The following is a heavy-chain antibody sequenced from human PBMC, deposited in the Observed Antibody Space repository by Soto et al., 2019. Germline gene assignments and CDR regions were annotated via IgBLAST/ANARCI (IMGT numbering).Heavy chain of an antibody. Sequence: EVQLLESGGGVVQPGGSLRLSCAASGFTFSIYAMNWVRQAPGKGLEWVAGIIGAGVPYYADSVKGRFTISRDNSKNTLYLQMNSLRDEDTALYFCAKDFTPDSRWDIDYWGQGTLVTVSS. V-gene: IGHV3-23*01. CDR2: IIGAGVP. D-gene: IGHD1-26*01. CDR3: AKDFTPDSRWDIDY. CDR1: GFTFSIYA. J-gene: IGHJ4*02.